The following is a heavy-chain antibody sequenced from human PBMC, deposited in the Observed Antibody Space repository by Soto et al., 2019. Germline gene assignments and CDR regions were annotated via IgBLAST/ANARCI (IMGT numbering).Heavy chain of an antibody. J-gene: IGHJ3*02. D-gene: IGHD2-15*01. CDR1: GFTFSSYG. V-gene: IGHV3-30*18. CDR3: SKDRYCSGGSCYGPDDAFDI. CDR2: KSYDGSNK. Sequence: GGSLRLSCAASGFTFSSYGMHWVRQAPGKGLEWVAVKSYDGSNKYYADSVKGRFTISRDNSKNTLYLQMNSLRAEDTAVYYCSKDRYCSGGSCYGPDDAFDIWGQGTMVTVSS.